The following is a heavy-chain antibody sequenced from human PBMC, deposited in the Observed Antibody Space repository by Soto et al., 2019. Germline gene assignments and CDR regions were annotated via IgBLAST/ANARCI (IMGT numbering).Heavy chain of an antibody. CDR1: GWSFSGYY. Sequence: SETLSLTFAVYGWSFSGYYWSFIRHPPGKGLEWIGEINHSGSTNYNPSLKSRVTISVDTSKNQFSLKLSSVTAADTAVYYCARGHSGQLVSWYNWFDPWGQGTLVTVSS. CDR2: INHSGST. CDR3: ARGHSGQLVSWYNWFDP. V-gene: IGHV4-34*01. J-gene: IGHJ5*02. D-gene: IGHD6-13*01.